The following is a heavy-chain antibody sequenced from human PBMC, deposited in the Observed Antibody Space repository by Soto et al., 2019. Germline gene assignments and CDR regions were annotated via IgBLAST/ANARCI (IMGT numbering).Heavy chain of an antibody. Sequence: GGSLRLSCAASGFTFSNYALSLVRQAPGKGLDWVSVITGSGSSTYYADSVKGRFTISRDNFKNILFLQMSSLRAEDTAVYYCAKSSYTSSWNNRIDYSGQGTLVTRS. CDR3: AKSSYTSSWNNRIDY. V-gene: IGHV3-23*01. CDR2: ITGSGSST. CDR1: GFTFSNYA. D-gene: IGHD6-13*01. J-gene: IGHJ4*02.